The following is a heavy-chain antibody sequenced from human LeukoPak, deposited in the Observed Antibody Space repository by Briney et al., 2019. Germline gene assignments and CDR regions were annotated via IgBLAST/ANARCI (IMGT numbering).Heavy chain of an antibody. Sequence: SVKFSCKASGGTFSSYAISWVRQPPGHGLEWMGGIIPIFGTANYAQKCQGRVTITTDESTSTAYMELSSLRSEDTAVYYCARTTYYYDSSGYYHLSLYYFDYWGQGTLVTVSS. CDR1: GGTFSSYA. D-gene: IGHD3-22*01. J-gene: IGHJ4*02. CDR2: IIPIFGTA. V-gene: IGHV1-69*05. CDR3: ARTTYYYDSSGYYHLSLYYFDY.